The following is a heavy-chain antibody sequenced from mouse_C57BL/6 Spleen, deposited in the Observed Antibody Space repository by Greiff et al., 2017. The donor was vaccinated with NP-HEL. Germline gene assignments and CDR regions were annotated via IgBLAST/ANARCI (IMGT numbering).Heavy chain of an antibody. Sequence: VRLQQSGAELVKPGASVKISCKASGYAFSSYWMNWVKQRPGKGLEWIGQIYPGDGDTNYNGKFKGKATLTADKSSSTAYMQLSSLTSEDSAVYFCARVYDYDDWYFDVWGTGTTVTVSS. V-gene: IGHV1-80*01. CDR2: IYPGDGDT. J-gene: IGHJ1*03. CDR1: GYAFSSYW. D-gene: IGHD2-4*01. CDR3: ARVYDYDDWYFDV.